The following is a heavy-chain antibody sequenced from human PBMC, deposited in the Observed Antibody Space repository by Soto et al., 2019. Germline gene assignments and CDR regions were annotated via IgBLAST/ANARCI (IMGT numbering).Heavy chain of an antibody. Sequence: QVQLQESGPGLVRPSQTPSLTCTVSGGSGSSGGYYWTWIRHLPGKGLEYIGYIYTSWSTYDNQSLKSRPTISEDTSKDQFSLKLGSVTAADTAVYYSARGAGTTPRLVGGPVDSWGQGTLVSVSS. J-gene: IGHJ4*02. CDR3: ARGAGTTPRLVGGPVDS. V-gene: IGHV4-31*03. CDR2: IYTSWST. CDR1: GGSGSSGGYY. D-gene: IGHD1-7*01.